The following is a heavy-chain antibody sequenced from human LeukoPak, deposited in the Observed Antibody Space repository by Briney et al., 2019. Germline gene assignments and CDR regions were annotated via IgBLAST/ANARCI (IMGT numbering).Heavy chain of an antibody. V-gene: IGHV4-38-2*02. CDR2: IYHSGST. Sequence: PSETLSLTCTVSGYSISSGYHWGWIRQPPGKGLEWIGSIYHSGSTYYNPSLKSRVTISVDTSKNQFSLKLSSVTAADTAVYYCARDLHYYDSSGYEDYWGQGTLVTVSS. D-gene: IGHD3-22*01. CDR3: ARDLHYYDSSGYEDY. J-gene: IGHJ4*02. CDR1: GYSISSGYH.